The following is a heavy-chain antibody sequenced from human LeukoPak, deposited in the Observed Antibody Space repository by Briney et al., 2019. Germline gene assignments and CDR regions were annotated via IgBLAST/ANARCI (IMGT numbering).Heavy chain of an antibody. Sequence: SETLSLTCTVSGGSISSSSYYWGWIRQPPGKGLEWIVSIYYSGSTYYNPALKSRITISVYTTKNQFSRKLSSVTAADTAVYYCARHNSPAGYYSGYFDYWGQGTLVTVSS. J-gene: IGHJ4*02. CDR2: IYYSGST. CDR1: GGSISSSSYY. CDR3: ARHNSPAGYYSGYFDY. V-gene: IGHV4-39*01. D-gene: IGHD3-22*01.